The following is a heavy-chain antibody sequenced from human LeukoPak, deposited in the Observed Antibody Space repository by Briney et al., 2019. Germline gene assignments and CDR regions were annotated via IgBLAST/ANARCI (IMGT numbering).Heavy chain of an antibody. Sequence: PGGALRLSCAASGFTFSNAWMSWVRQAPGKGLEWVSYISSSSSTIYYADSVKGRFTISRDNAKNSLYLQMNSLRAEDTAVYYCARDRVLEWLLFPAPHLDYWGQGSLVTVSS. CDR2: ISSSSSTI. D-gene: IGHD3-3*01. CDR3: ARDRVLEWLLFPAPHLDY. CDR1: GFTFSNAW. V-gene: IGHV3-48*01. J-gene: IGHJ4*02.